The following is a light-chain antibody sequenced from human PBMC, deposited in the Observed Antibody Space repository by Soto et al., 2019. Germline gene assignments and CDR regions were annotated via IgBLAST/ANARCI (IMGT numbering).Light chain of an antibody. CDR1: QRVSSD. Sequence: EKVMTQSPATLSVSPGERATLSCRASQRVSSDLAWYQQKPGQAPRLLIYGASTRATGIPARFSGSGSGTAFTLTISSLQSEDLALYYCQQYNNWPWTFGQGTKVEIK. V-gene: IGKV3-15*01. CDR2: GAS. CDR3: QQYNNWPWT. J-gene: IGKJ1*01.